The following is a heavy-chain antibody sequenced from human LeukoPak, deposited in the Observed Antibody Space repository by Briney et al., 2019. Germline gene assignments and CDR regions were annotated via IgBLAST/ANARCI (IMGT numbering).Heavy chain of an antibody. CDR2: IYSGGST. V-gene: IGHV3-53*01. CDR3: ASYGSGAHSSAFDI. CDR1: GFTVSRNY. J-gene: IGHJ3*02. D-gene: IGHD3-10*01. Sequence: GGSLRLSCAASGFTVSRNYMSWVRQAPGKGLEWASVIYSGGSTYYADSVKGRFTISRDNSKNTLYLQMNSLRAEDTAVYYCASYGSGAHSSAFDIWGQGTMVTVSS.